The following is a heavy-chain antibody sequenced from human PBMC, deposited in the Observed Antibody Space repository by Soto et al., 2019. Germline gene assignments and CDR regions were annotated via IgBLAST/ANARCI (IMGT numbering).Heavy chain of an antibody. Sequence: QLQLQESGPGLVKPSETLSLTCTVSGGSISSSSYYWGWIRQPPGKGLEWIGSIYYSGSTYYNPSLKSRRTISVDTSKNQFSLKPSSVTAADTAVYYCARQGTPSTMVRGVLNWFDPWGQGTLVTVSS. CDR2: IYYSGST. V-gene: IGHV4-39*01. CDR1: GGSISSSSYY. J-gene: IGHJ5*02. D-gene: IGHD3-10*01. CDR3: ARQGTPSTMVRGVLNWFDP.